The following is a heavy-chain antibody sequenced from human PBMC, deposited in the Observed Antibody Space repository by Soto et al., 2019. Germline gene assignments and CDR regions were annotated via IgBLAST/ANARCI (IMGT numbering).Heavy chain of an antibody. V-gene: IGHV1-2*04. CDR2: INPNSGGT. CDR3: ARVASSTSPYYYYGMDV. Sequence: ASVKVSCKASGYTFTGYYMHWVRQAPGQGLEWMGWINPNSGGTNYAQKLQGWVTMTRDTSISTAYMELSRLRSDDTAVYYCARVASSTSPYYYYGMDVWGQGTTVTVSS. D-gene: IGHD2-2*01. CDR1: GYTFTGYY. J-gene: IGHJ6*02.